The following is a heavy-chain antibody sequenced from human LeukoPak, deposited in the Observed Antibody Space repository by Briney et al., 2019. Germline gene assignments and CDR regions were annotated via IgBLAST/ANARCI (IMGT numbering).Heavy chain of an antibody. D-gene: IGHD2/OR15-2a*01. CDR3: ASYSTSFDI. Sequence: SETLSHTCAVYGGSFCDFLWSWIRPPPGKRLGWIGELNQCGITHHTPPLQSRVAIPVHTSKQQFSLNLISVTAAHTPVHFCASYSTSFDIWGQGTVVTVSS. V-gene: IGHV4-34*01. J-gene: IGHJ3*02. CDR1: GGSFCDFL. CDR2: LNQCGIT.